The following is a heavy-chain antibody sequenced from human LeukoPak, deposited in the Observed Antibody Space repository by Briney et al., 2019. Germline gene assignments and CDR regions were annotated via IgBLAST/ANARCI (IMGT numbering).Heavy chain of an antibody. J-gene: IGHJ6*03. Sequence: SVKVSCKASGGTFSNYAISWVRQAPGQGLEWMGGIIPIFGTANYAQKFQGRVTITADESTSTAYMELSRLRSDDTAVYYCARAPVRLLWFGELFSDYYYYMDVWGKGTTVTISS. CDR2: IIPIFGTA. V-gene: IGHV1-69*13. D-gene: IGHD3-10*01. CDR1: GGTFSNYA. CDR3: ARAPVRLLWFGELFSDYYYYMDV.